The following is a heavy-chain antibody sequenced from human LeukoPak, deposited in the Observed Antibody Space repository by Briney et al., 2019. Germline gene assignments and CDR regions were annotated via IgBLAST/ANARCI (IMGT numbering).Heavy chain of an antibody. D-gene: IGHD4-17*01. V-gene: IGHV4-39*01. CDR1: GGFISSHTYF. CDR3: ARTISTVTTPRGGKYYFDY. Sequence: PSETLSLTYTVYGGFISSHTYFSAWIRQPPGKGLQWFANIYFTGNTYYNPSLKSRATISVDTSKNQFSLTLSSVTAADTAVYYCARTISTVTTPRGGKYYFDYWGQGTLVTVSS. CDR2: IYFTGNT. J-gene: IGHJ4*02.